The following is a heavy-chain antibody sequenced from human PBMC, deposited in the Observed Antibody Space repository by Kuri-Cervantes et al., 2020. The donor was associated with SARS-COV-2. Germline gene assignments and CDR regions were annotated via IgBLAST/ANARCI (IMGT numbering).Heavy chain of an antibody. CDR1: RFTFNNYD. CDR3: ASVSTMGVSLD. CDR2: ISTSGGDT. D-gene: IGHD5-24*01. J-gene: IGHJ4*02. V-gene: IGHV3-23*01. Sequence: GESLKISCAASRFTFNNYDLIWVRQAPGKGLEWVSSISTSGGDTNYADSLKGRFTISRDNPKNTLYLQMNSLRVEDTAVYYCASVSTMGVSLDWVQGTLVTVSS.